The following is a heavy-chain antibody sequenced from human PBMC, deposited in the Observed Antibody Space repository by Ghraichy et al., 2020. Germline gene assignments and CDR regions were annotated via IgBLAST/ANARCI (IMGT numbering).Heavy chain of an antibody. Sequence: LSLTCAASGFTFSSYSMNWVRQAPGKGLEWVSSISSSSSYIYYADSVKGRFTISRDNAKNSLYLQMNSLRAEDTAVYYCAREHEDWFDPWGQGTLVTVSS. CDR1: GFTFSSYS. J-gene: IGHJ5*02. V-gene: IGHV3-21*01. CDR2: ISSSSSYI. CDR3: AREHEDWFDP.